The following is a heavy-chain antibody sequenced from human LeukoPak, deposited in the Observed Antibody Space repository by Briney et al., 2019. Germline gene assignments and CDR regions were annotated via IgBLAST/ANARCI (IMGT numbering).Heavy chain of an antibody. V-gene: IGHV1-46*01. Sequence: GASVKVSCKASGYTYTSYYMHWVRQAPGQGLEWMGIINPSGGSTSYAQKFQGRVTMTRDTSTSTVYMELSSLRSEDTAVYYCERDASGWCYYFDYWGQGTLVTVSS. CDR2: INPSGGST. CDR3: ERDASGWCYYFDY. CDR1: GYTYTSYY. J-gene: IGHJ4*02. D-gene: IGHD6-19*01.